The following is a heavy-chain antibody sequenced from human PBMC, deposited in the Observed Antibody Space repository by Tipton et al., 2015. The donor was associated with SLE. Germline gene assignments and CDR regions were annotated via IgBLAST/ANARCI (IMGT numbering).Heavy chain of an antibody. Sequence: TLSLTCAVYGGSFNTYYWTWIRQPPGKGLEWVAEISHSGSTNYNPSLRSRVTMSVDTSMNQFSLRLTSVTAADTAVYYCASQYYDILTGYPYYFDYWGQGTLVTVSS. CDR1: GGSFNTYY. CDR3: ASQYYDILTGYPYYFDY. V-gene: IGHV4-34*01. D-gene: IGHD3-9*01. J-gene: IGHJ4*02. CDR2: ISHSGST.